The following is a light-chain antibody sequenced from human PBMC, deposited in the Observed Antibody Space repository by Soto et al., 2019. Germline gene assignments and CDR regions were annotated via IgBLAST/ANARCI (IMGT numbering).Light chain of an antibody. V-gene: IGKV1-12*01. J-gene: IGKJ4*01. Sequence: DIQMTQSPSSVSASVGDRVTITCRASQDISDWLAWHQQNPGEAPKLLIYAATTLHSGVPSRFNGSGSGTDFTLTISSLQPEDFATYYCQQGHTFPLPFGGGTKVEIK. CDR3: QQGHTFPLP. CDR1: QDISDW. CDR2: AAT.